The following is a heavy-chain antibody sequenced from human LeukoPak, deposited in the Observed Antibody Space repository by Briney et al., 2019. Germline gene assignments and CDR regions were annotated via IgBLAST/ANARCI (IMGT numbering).Heavy chain of an antibody. D-gene: IGHD4-17*01. Sequence: ASVKVSCKASGYTFTDYYIHWVRQAPGQGLEWMGIINPSGGSTRYAQKFQGRVSMTRDTSTRTVYMEVSSLRSEDTAVYYCARYDDFGYCPTFALDYWGQGTLVTVSS. CDR1: GYTFTDYY. CDR3: ARYDDFGYCPTFALDY. V-gene: IGHV1-46*01. J-gene: IGHJ4*02. CDR2: INPSGGST.